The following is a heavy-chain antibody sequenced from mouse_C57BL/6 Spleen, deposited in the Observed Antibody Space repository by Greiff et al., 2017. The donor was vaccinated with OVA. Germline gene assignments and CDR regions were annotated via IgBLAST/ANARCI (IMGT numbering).Heavy chain of an antibody. CDR2: IGPGSGST. CDR3: ASSTMVKTWFAY. D-gene: IGHD2-2*01. J-gene: IGHJ3*01. Sequence: QVQLQQSGAELVKPGASVKISCKASGYTFTDYYINWVQQRPGQGLVWIGKIGPGSGSTYYNEKFKGKATLTADKSSSTAYMQLSSLTSEDSAVYFCASSTMVKTWFAYWGQGTLVTVSA. CDR1: GYTFTDYY. V-gene: IGHV1-77*01.